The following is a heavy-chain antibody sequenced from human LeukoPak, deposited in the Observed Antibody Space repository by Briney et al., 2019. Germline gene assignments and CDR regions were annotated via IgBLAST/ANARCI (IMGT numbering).Heavy chain of an antibody. CDR2: ISGSGGST. J-gene: IGHJ4*02. V-gene: IGHV3-23*01. D-gene: IGHD3-16*02. Sequence: GGSLRLSCAASGFTFSSYAMSWVRQAPGKGLEWVSAISGSGGSTYYAGSVKGRFTISRDNSKNTLYLQMNSLRAEDTAVYYCAKEFMITFGGVIVPLDYWGQGTLVTVSS. CDR1: GFTFSSYA. CDR3: AKEFMITFGGVIVPLDY.